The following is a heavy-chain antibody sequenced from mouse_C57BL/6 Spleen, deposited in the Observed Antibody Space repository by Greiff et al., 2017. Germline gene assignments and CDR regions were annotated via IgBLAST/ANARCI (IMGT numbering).Heavy chain of an antibody. Sequence: VQLQQPGAELVKPGASVKLSCKASGYTFTSSWMHWVKQRPGQGLEWIGMIHPNSGSTNYNEKFKSKATLTVDKSSSTAYMQLSSLTSEDSAVYYCAPSITAVVAPYYLDYWGQGTTLTVSS. CDR3: APSITAVVAPYYLDY. CDR2: IHPNSGST. J-gene: IGHJ2*01. V-gene: IGHV1-64*01. CDR1: GYTFTSSW. D-gene: IGHD1-1*01.